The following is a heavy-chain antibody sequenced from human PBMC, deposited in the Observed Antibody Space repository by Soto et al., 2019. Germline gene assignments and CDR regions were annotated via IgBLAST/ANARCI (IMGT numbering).Heavy chain of an antibody. CDR2: ISGSGGST. V-gene: IGHV3-23*01. CDR1: GFTFSIYA. D-gene: IGHD3-3*01. Sequence: PGGSLRLSCAASGFTFSIYAMSWVRQAPGKGLEWVSAISGSGGSTYYADSVKGRFTISRDNSKNTLYLQMNSLRAEDTAVYYCAKDHLRKYYDFWSGYLPHYGMDVWGQGTTVTVSS. CDR3: AKDHLRKYYDFWSGYLPHYGMDV. J-gene: IGHJ6*02.